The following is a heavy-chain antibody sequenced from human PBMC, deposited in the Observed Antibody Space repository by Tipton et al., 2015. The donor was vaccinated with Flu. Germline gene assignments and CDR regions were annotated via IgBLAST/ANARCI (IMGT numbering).Heavy chain of an antibody. CDR3: AVCNPGNDYGSGSYSD. CDR2: ISSSGTYI. J-gene: IGHJ4*02. Sequence: SLRLSCAASGFTFSAYNMNWVRQAPGKRLEWVSAISSSGTYIYYADSVEGRFTISRDNAKNSLYLQMNSLRAEDTAVYYCAVCNPGNDYGSGSYSDWGQGTLVTVSS. CDR1: GFTFSAYN. D-gene: IGHD3-10*01. V-gene: IGHV3-21*01.